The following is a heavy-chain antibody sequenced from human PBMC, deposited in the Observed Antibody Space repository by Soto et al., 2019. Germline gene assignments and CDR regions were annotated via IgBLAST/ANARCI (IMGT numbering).Heavy chain of an antibody. CDR1: GFIFSNYA. D-gene: IGHD4-17*01. V-gene: IGHV3-23*01. Sequence: GGSLRLSCAASGFIFSNYAMMWVRQAPGKGLEWVSAISGGGGGAQYADSVRARLTISRDNSKNTLYLQMNSLRAEDTAVYYWGKDPNGDYIEVVDLWGQGILETVSS. J-gene: IGHJ3*01. CDR2: ISGGGGGA. CDR3: GKDPNGDYIEVVDL.